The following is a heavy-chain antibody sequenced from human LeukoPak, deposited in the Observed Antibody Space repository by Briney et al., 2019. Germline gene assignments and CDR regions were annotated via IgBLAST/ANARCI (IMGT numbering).Heavy chain of an antibody. CDR2: IYSGGST. Sequence: GGSLRLSCAASGFTVSSNYMSWVRQAPGKGLEWVSVIYSGGSTYYADSVKGRFTISRDNSKNTLYLQMNSLRAEDTAVFYCARGWRWLQLSGDYYYMDVWGKGTTVTVSS. CDR3: ARGWRWLQLSGDYYYMDV. V-gene: IGHV3-53*01. J-gene: IGHJ6*03. CDR1: GFTVSSNY. D-gene: IGHD5-24*01.